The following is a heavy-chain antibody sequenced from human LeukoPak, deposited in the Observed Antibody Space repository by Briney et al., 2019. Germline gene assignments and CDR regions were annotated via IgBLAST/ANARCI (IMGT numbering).Heavy chain of an antibody. V-gene: IGHV4-59*12. D-gene: IGHD3-22*01. CDR3: ARERYDSSGYYPDY. J-gene: IGHJ4*02. CDR2: IYYSGST. CDR1: GGSISSYY. Sequence: SETLSLTCTVSGGSISSYYWSWIRQPPGKGLEWVGYIYYSGSTNYNPSLKSRVTISVDTSKNQFSLKLSSVTAADTAVYYCARERYDSSGYYPDYWGQGTLVTVSS.